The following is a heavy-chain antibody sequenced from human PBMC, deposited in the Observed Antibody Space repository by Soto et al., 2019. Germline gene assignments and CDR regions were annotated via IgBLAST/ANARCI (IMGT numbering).Heavy chain of an antibody. J-gene: IGHJ1*01. V-gene: IGHV1-46*01. CDR1: GYIFTAYS. CDR3: ARDENCSDGTCYSAYCQC. CDR2: VNASGGSA. Sequence: QVQLVQSGAEVKKPGASVKVSCKASGYIFTAYSMHWVRQAPGQGLEWMVVVNASGGSANYPQKFQGRITMTRDTSTSTVYMDPSAQRSEDTAVYYCARDENCSDGTCYSAYCQCWGQGTLVTVS. D-gene: IGHD2-15*01.